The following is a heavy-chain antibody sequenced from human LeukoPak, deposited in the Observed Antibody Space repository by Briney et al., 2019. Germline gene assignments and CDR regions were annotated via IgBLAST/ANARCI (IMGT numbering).Heavy chain of an antibody. V-gene: IGHV4-34*01. CDR1: GGSFSGYY. CDR3: ARVRGSYYHMDV. D-gene: IGHD1-26*01. Sequence: SETLSLTCAVYGGSFSGYYWSWIRQPPGKGLEWIGEINRSGSTNYNPSLKSRVTISVDTSKNQFSLKLSSVTAADTAVYYCARVRGSYYHMDVWGKGTTVTVSS. J-gene: IGHJ6*03. CDR2: INRSGST.